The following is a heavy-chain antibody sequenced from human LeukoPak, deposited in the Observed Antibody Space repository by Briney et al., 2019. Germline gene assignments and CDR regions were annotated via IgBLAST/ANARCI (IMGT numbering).Heavy chain of an antibody. CDR2: VLYDGSMQ. Sequence: GGSLRLSCAASGFPFTSYSMHWVRQAPGKGLEWVGVVLYDGSMQYYADSVKGRFTISRDNSKNTLYLQMNSLRAEDTAVYYCARGLRDLKGSGWYYFDYWGQGTLVTVSS. J-gene: IGHJ4*02. CDR3: ARGLRDLKGSGWYYFDY. V-gene: IGHV3-30*04. CDR1: GFPFTSYS. D-gene: IGHD6-19*01.